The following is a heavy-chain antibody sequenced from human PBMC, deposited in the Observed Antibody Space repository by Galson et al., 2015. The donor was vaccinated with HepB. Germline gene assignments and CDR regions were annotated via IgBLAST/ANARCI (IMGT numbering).Heavy chain of an antibody. J-gene: IGHJ2*01. CDR3: ARHLSPLYWYTDL. CDR1: GNVFGTSW. V-gene: IGHV5-51*01. CDR2: IYPGDSDT. Sequence: QSGAEVKEPGESLKISCKGLGNVFGTSWIGWVRQMPGKGLEWIGVIYPGDSDTKYSPSFQGQVTISVDKSVNTVYLQWRGLKASDTAIYYCARHLSPLYWYTDLWGRGTRVTVSS. D-gene: IGHD2/OR15-2a*01.